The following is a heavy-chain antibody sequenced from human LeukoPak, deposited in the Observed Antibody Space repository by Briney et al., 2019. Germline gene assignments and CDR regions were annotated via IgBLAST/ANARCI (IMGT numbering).Heavy chain of an antibody. Sequence: SETLSLTCTVSGGSISSYFWSWIRPPAGKGLEWIGRIYTSGSTDYNPSLKSRVTLSVDTSRNQFSLKLTSVTAADTAVYYCARTYYDFWSGSDDWGQGTLVTVSS. D-gene: IGHD3-3*01. V-gene: IGHV4-4*07. CDR3: ARTYYDFWSGSDD. CDR1: GGSISSYF. J-gene: IGHJ4*02. CDR2: IYTSGST.